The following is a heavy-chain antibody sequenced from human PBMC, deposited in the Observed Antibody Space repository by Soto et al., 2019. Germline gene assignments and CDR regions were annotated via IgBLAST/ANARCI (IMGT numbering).Heavy chain of an antibody. Sequence: QVQLVQSGAEVQKPGSSVKVSCKASGGTFSSYAISWVRQAPGQGLEWMGGIIPIFGTANYAQKFQGRVTITADESTSTAYMELSSLRSEDTAVYYCARDLPQRIAVAGPGAFDIWGQGTMVTVSS. D-gene: IGHD6-19*01. CDR2: IIPIFGTA. J-gene: IGHJ3*02. CDR3: ARDLPQRIAVAGPGAFDI. CDR1: GGTFSSYA. V-gene: IGHV1-69*01.